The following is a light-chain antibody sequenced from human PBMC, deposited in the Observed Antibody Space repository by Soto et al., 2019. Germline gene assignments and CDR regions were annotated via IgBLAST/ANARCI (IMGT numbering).Light chain of an antibody. V-gene: IGLV2-8*01. Sequence: QSVLTQPPSASGSPGQSVTISCTGTSSDVGGYNYVSWYRQHPGKAPQLIIYDVNKRPSGVPDRFSGSKSGNTASLTVSGLQAEDEADYFCNSYGGTNNYVVFDGGTKLTVL. CDR3: NSYGGTNNYVV. J-gene: IGLJ2*01. CDR1: SSDVGGYNY. CDR2: DVN.